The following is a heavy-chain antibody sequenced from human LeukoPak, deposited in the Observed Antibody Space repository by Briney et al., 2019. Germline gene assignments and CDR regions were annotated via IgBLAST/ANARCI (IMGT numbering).Heavy chain of an antibody. CDR1: GFTFSSYA. Sequence: GGSLRLACAASGFTFSSYAMHWVSQAPGKGLEWVAVISYDGSNKYYADSVKGRFTISRDNSKNTLYLQMNSLRAEDTAVYYCARGSSSWLGYYYYYMDVWGKGTTVTVSS. J-gene: IGHJ6*03. CDR2: ISYDGSNK. V-gene: IGHV3-30*04. D-gene: IGHD6-13*01. CDR3: ARGSSSWLGYYYYYMDV.